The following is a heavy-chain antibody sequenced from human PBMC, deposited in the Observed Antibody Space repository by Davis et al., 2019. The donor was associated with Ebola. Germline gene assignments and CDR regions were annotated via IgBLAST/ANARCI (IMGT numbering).Heavy chain of an antibody. CDR3: ARGGTLDY. Sequence: GESLKISCAASGFTFSSYSLNWVRQAPGKGLEWVSYISSSSSTISYADSVRSRFTISRDYAKNSLYLQMDSLRDEDTAVYYCARGGTLDYWGHGTLVTVS. V-gene: IGHV3-48*02. D-gene: IGHD1-26*01. CDR2: ISSSSSTI. J-gene: IGHJ4*01. CDR1: GFTFSSYS.